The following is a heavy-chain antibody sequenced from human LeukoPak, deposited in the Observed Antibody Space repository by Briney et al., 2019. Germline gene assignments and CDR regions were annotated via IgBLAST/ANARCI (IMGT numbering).Heavy chain of an antibody. V-gene: IGHV3-11*04. D-gene: IGHD3-3*01. CDR3: ARTEYDFWSGPSFDY. Sequence: GGSLRLSCAASGFTFSDYYMSWIRQAPGKGLEWVSYISSSGSTIYYADSVKGRFTISRDNAKNSLYLQMNSLRAEDTAVYYYARTEYDFWSGPSFDYWGQGTLVTVSS. CDR2: ISSSGSTI. CDR1: GFTFSDYY. J-gene: IGHJ4*02.